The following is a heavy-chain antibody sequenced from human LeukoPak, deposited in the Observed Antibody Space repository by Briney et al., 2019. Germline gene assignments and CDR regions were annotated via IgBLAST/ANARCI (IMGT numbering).Heavy chain of an antibody. Sequence: GGSLRLSCAASGITVSGSHLSWVRQALGEGLEWISLIYSGGDTIYANTVKGRFTISRDNAKNTLYLQMDSLRAEDTAVYYCARGGGDPGLFDCWGQRILVAVSS. CDR1: GITVSGSH. CDR3: ARGGGDPGLFDC. V-gene: IGHV3-53*01. J-gene: IGHJ4*02. D-gene: IGHD2-21*02. CDR2: IYSGGDT.